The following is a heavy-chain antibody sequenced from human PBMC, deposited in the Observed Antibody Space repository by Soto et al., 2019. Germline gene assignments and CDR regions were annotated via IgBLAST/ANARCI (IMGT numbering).Heavy chain of an antibody. D-gene: IGHD6-6*01. CDR2: IDPSDSYT. CDR3: ERVPYSSPSFEYYYYYGMDV. Sequence: PGESLKISFKGSGYSFTSYWIGWVRQMPVKGLEWMGRIDPSDSYTNYSPSFQGHVTISADKSISTAYLQWRSLKASDTAMYYCERVPYSSPSFEYYYYYGMDVWGQGTTVTVSS. CDR1: GYSFTSYW. V-gene: IGHV5-10-1*01. J-gene: IGHJ6*02.